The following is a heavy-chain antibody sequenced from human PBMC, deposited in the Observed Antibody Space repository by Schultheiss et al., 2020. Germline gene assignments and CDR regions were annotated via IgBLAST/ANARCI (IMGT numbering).Heavy chain of an antibody. CDR2: INPSVGST. Sequence: ASVKVSCKASGYTFTSYAMHWVRQAPGQGLEWMGVINPSVGSTTYAQKFQGRVTMTRDTSTSTVYMELSRLRSDDTAVYYCAKAYEAYCGGDCLSHFDLWGRGTLVTGSS. D-gene: IGHD2-21*02. CDR3: AKAYEAYCGGDCLSHFDL. J-gene: IGHJ2*01. CDR1: GYTFTSYA. V-gene: IGHV1-46*01.